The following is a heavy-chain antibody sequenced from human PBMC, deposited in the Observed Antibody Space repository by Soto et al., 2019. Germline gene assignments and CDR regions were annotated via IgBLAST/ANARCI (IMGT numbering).Heavy chain of an antibody. CDR2: MNPNSGNT. V-gene: IGHV1-8*01. J-gene: IGHJ4*02. D-gene: IGHD3-3*01. CDR1: GYTFTSYD. CDR3: ARAYSQSDFWSGYYTRDLDY. Sequence: ASVKVSCKASGYTFTSYDINWVRQATGQGLEWMGWMNPNSGNTGYAQKFQGRVTMTRNTSISTAYMELSSLRSEDTAVYYCARAYSQSDFWSGYYTRDLDYWGQGTLVTVSS.